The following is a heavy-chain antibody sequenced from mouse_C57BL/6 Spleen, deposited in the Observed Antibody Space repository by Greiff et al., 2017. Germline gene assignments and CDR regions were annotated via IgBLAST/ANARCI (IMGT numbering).Heavy chain of an antibody. V-gene: IGHV1-39*01. D-gene: IGHD1-1*01. CDR1: GYSFTDYT. CDR3: ARAGYYGRSADWFAY. J-gene: IGHJ3*01. CDR2: IYPNYGTT. Sequence: EVQLQQSGPELVKPGASVKISCKASGYSFTDYTMNWVQQRNGTSLEWIGVIYPNYGTTSYNQKFTGKATLTVAQSSSTAYMQLKSLTSEDSAVYYGARAGYYGRSADWFAYWGQGTLVTVSA.